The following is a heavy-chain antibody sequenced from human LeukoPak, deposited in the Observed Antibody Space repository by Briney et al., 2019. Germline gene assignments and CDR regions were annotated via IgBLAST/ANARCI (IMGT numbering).Heavy chain of an antibody. CDR3: ARELDMGKRQYYDFWSGGAADWYFDL. V-gene: IGHV3-21*04. J-gene: IGHJ2*01. Sequence: KPGGSLRLSCAASGFTFSSYSMNWVRQAPGKGLEWVSSISSSSSYIYYADSVKGRFTISRDNAKNSLYLQMNSLRAEDTALYHCARELDMGKRQYYDFWSGGAADWYFDLWGRGTLVTVSS. CDR1: GFTFSSYS. D-gene: IGHD3-3*01. CDR2: ISSSSSYI.